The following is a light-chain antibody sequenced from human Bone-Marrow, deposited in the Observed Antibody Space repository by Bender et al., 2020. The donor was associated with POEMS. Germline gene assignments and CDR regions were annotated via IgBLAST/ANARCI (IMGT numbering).Light chain of an antibody. V-gene: IGLV3-21*02. CDR1: NIGSES. Sequence: SSELTQPPSVSVSPGQTARITCGGDNIGSESVHWYQQRPGQAPVLVVYDDRDRPSGIPERFSGSNSGNTATLTISRVEAGDEADYFCQVWATSSDHWVFGGGTKLTVL. J-gene: IGLJ3*02. CDR3: QVWATSSDHWV. CDR2: DDR.